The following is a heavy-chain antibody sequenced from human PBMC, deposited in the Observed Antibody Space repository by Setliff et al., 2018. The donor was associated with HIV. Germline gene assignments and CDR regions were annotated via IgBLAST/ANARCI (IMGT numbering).Heavy chain of an antibody. V-gene: IGHV3-74*01. Sequence: GGSLRLSCAASGFTFGSQWMHWVRQAPGKGLVWVSRISPDGSVINYAGSVKGRFTISRDNAKNTLYLQMNGLRAEDTAVYYCARGYYGSDLQNAMDVWGQGTTVTVSS. D-gene: IGHD3-10*01. CDR1: GFTFGSQW. CDR2: ISPDGSVI. J-gene: IGHJ6*02. CDR3: ARGYYGSDLQNAMDV.